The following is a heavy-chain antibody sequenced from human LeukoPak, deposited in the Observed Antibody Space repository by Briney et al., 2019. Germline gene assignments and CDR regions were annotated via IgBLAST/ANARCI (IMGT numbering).Heavy chain of an antibody. J-gene: IGHJ6*02. CDR1: GFTLSSYG. CDR3: AKDSLGWSYFYYGMDV. Sequence: PGGSLRLSCAASGFTLSSYGMHGVRQAPGKGLEWVAVISYAGSNKYYVDSVKGRFTISRDNSKNTLYLQMNSLRAEDTAVYYFAKDSLGWSYFYYGMDVWGQGTTVTVPS. D-gene: IGHD4-23*01. CDR2: ISYAGSNK. V-gene: IGHV3-30*18.